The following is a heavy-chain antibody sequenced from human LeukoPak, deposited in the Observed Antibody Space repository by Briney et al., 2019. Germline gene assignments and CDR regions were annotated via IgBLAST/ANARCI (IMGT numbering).Heavy chain of an antibody. V-gene: IGHV1-2*02. CDR3: ATGSKGLRFNYYFAY. CDR2: INPNTGDT. CDR1: GYTFIGYY. D-gene: IGHD5-12*01. Sequence: GASVKVSCKASGYTFIGYYMHWVRQAPGQGLEWMGWINPNTGDTNFAQKFHGRVTMTRDTSIATAYLELSRLNSDDTAVYYCATGSKGLRFNYYFAYWGQGTLVTVSS. J-gene: IGHJ4*02.